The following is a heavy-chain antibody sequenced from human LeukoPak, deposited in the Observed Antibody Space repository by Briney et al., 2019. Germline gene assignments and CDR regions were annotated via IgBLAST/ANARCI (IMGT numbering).Heavy chain of an antibody. J-gene: IGHJ5*02. Sequence: PSETLSLTCAVYGGSFSGYYWSWIRQPPGKGLEWIGEINHSGSTNYNPSLKSRVTISVDTSKNQFSLKLSSVTAADTAVYYCARVLSSGWYRSNWFDPWGQGTLVTVSS. CDR3: ARVLSSGWYRSNWFDP. D-gene: IGHD6-19*01. CDR2: INHSGST. V-gene: IGHV4-34*01. CDR1: GGSFSGYY.